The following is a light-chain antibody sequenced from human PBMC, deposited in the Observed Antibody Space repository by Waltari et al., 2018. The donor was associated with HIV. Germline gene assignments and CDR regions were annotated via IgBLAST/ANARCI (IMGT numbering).Light chain of an antibody. V-gene: IGLV1-47*01. Sequence: QSVPTQPPSASGTPGQRVAISCSGCNSNIGRTFVYWYQQLPGTAPKLLIYKDKQRPSGVPERFSASKSGSSSSLAISGLRSEDEAEYYCATWDDILSGYLFGTGTKVTVL. J-gene: IGLJ1*01. CDR2: KDK. CDR3: ATWDDILSGYL. CDR1: NSNIGRTF.